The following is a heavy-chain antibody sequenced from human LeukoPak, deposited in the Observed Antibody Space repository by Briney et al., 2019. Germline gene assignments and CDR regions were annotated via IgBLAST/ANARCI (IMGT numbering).Heavy chain of an antibody. D-gene: IGHD3-10*01. Sequence: GGSLRLSCAASGFTLSTYLMHWVRQAPGKGLVWVSRINSDGSSTSYADSVKGRFTISRDNAKNTLYLQMNSLRAEDTAVYFCAGGPYYGSGSYYVLSDFWGQGTLVTVSS. CDR1: GFTLSTYL. CDR3: AGGPYYGSGSYYVLSDF. J-gene: IGHJ4*02. CDR2: INSDGSST. V-gene: IGHV3-74*01.